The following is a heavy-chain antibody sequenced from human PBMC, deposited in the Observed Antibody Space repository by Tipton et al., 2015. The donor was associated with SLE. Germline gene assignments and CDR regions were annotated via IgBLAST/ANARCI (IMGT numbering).Heavy chain of an antibody. CDR1: GYSISSGYY. D-gene: IGHD1-26*01. J-gene: IGHJ4*02. CDR3: ARAQWERPDFDY. V-gene: IGHV4-38-2*01. CDR2: IYHSGGT. Sequence: LRLSCAVSGYSISSGYYWGWIRPPPGKGLEWVGGIYHSGGTYYNPALKSRVTISVDTSKNQFSLKLSSVTAADTAVYYCARAQWERPDFDYWGQGTLVTVSS.